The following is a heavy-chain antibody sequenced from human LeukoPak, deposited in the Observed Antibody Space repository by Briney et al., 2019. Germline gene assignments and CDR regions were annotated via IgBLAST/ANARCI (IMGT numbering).Heavy chain of an antibody. D-gene: IGHD6-13*01. V-gene: IGHV4-39*01. CDR2: IYYSGST. CDR3: ARQVPRQGSGWYYAFDI. Sequence: SETLSLTCTVSGGSISSSSYYWGWIRQPPGKGLEWIGSIYYSGSTYYNPSLKSRVTISVDTSKNQFSLKLSSVTAADTAVYYCARQVPRQGSGWYYAFDIWGQGTMVTVSS. CDR1: GGSISSSSYY. J-gene: IGHJ3*02.